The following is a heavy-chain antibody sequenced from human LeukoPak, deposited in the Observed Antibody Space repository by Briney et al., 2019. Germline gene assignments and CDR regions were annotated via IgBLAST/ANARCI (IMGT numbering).Heavy chain of an antibody. J-gene: IGHJ4*02. CDR2: ISSTSDST. CDR1: GFTFTDYI. Sequence: GGSLRLSCTASGFTFTDYIMHWVRQPPGKGLQWVSSISSTSDSTYYADSVKGRFTISRDNAKNSLYLQMNSLRAEDTAVYFCARGPSDHWGQGTLVTVSS. CDR3: ARGPSDH. V-gene: IGHV3-21*01.